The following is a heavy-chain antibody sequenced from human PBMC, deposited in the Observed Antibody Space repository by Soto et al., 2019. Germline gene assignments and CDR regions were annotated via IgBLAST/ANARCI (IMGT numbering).Heavy chain of an antibody. CDR2: INPNSGGT. J-gene: IGHJ4*02. D-gene: IGHD6-13*01. Sequence: ASVKVSCKASGYTFTGYYMHWVRQAPGQGLERMGWINPNSGGTNYAQKFQGWVTMTRDTSIGTAYMELSRLRSDDTAVFYCAREAGIAAAGYDYWGQGTLVTVSS. CDR1: GYTFTGYY. V-gene: IGHV1-2*04. CDR3: AREAGIAAAGYDY.